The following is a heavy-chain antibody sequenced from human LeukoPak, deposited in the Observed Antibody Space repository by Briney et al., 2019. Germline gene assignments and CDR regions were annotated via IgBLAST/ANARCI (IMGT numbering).Heavy chain of an antibody. J-gene: IGHJ4*02. CDR3: ARALNFRGAYSSSPGY. D-gene: IGHD6-6*01. V-gene: IGHV1-2*02. Sequence: GASVKVSCKASGYTFTGYCMHWVRQAPGQGLEWMGWINPNSGGTNYAQKFQGRVTMTRGTSISTAYMELSRLRSDDTAVYYCARALNFRGAYSSSPGYWGQGTLVTVSS. CDR2: INPNSGGT. CDR1: GYTFTGYC.